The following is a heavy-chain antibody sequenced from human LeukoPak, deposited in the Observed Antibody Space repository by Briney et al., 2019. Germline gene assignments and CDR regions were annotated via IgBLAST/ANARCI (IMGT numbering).Heavy chain of an antibody. CDR1: GFTFSNSA. J-gene: IGHJ4*02. CDR3: ARDPTYYLRYGYFDS. CDR2: INNVASHI. D-gene: IGHD1-26*01. V-gene: IGHV3-21*01. Sequence: GGSLRLSCVASGFTFSNSAMNWVRQAPGKGLEWVSSINNVASHIYYADSVKGRFTTSRDNAKNSVPLEMNNLRAEDTAVYYCARDPTYYLRYGYFDSWGQGILVTVSS.